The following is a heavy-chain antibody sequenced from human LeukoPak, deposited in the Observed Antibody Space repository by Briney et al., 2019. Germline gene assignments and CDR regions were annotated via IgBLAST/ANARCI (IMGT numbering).Heavy chain of an antibody. J-gene: IGHJ4*02. Sequence: GGSLRLSCEASGFTFHSYSMNWVRQAPGKGLEWLSYITNEGETVSYADSVKGRFTISRDNGKNSLFLQMNNLRAEDTALYYCARDKDWAFDYWGQGTLLTVSS. CDR1: GFTFHSYS. V-gene: IGHV3-48*04. D-gene: IGHD3-9*01. CDR2: ITNEGETV. CDR3: ARDKDWAFDY.